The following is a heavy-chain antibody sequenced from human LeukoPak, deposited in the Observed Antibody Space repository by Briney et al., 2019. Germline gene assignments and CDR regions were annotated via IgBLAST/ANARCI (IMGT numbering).Heavy chain of an antibody. J-gene: IGHJ5*02. CDR1: GGTFSSYA. Sequence: RGASVKVSCKASGGTFSSYAISWVRQAPGQGLEWMGRIIPILGIANYAQKFQGRVTITADESTSTAYMELSGLRSEDTAVYYCARVGVRSAVPGREEAWGQGTLVTVSS. CDR2: IIPILGIA. V-gene: IGHV1-69*04. D-gene: IGHD2-8*01. CDR3: ARVGVRSAVPGREEA.